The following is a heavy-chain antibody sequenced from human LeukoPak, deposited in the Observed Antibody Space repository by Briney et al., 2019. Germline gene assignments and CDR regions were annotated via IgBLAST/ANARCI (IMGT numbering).Heavy chain of an antibody. J-gene: IGHJ3*02. Sequence: PGGSLRLSCAASGFTFSSYTMHWIRQAPGKGLEWVSSISGSNSYIFYADSVKGRFTVSRDNAKDSLYLQMNSLRAEDTAVYYCARSLHDSSGYDAFDIWGQGTMVTVSS. V-gene: IGHV3-21*01. CDR3: ARSLHDSSGYDAFDI. CDR2: ISGSNSYI. CDR1: GFTFSSYT. D-gene: IGHD3-22*01.